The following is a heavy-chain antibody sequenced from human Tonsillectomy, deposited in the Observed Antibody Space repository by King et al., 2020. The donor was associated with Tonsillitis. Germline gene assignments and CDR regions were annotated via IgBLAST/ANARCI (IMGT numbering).Heavy chain of an antibody. V-gene: IGHV3-73*01. Sequence: VQLVESGGGLVQPGGSLKLSCAASGFTFSGSAMHWVRPASGTGLEWFGRMRSKANSYANAFAASVKGRFTISRDDSKNTAYLQMNSLKTEDTAVYYCTRASSSSSSFDYWGQGTLVTVSS. J-gene: IGHJ4*02. CDR2: MRSKANSYAN. CDR1: GFTFSGSA. CDR3: TRASSSSSSFDY. D-gene: IGHD6-6*01.